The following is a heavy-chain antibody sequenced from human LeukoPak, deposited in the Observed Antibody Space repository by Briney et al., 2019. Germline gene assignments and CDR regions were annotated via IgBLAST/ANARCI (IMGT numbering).Heavy chain of an antibody. CDR1: GYTFTSYD. D-gene: IGHD5-12*01. J-gene: IGHJ5*02. CDR2: TNPNTGNT. V-gene: IGHV1-8*01. Sequence: GASVKVSCKASGYTFTSYDINWVRQATGQGLEWIGFTNPNTGNTVYAQKFQGRVIMTSDTSINTAYMELSSLTSEDTAVHYCATTLRNNPPWGQGTLVTVSS. CDR3: ATTLRNNPP.